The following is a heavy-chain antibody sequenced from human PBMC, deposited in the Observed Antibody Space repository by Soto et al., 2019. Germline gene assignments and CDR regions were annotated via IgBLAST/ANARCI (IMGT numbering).Heavy chain of an antibody. CDR2: ISVSGDTT. D-gene: IGHD6-19*01. V-gene: IGHV3-23*04. J-gene: IGHJ5*02. CDR1: GFIFSNYD. CDR3: AKNRNTGVAGTSCWFGP. Sequence: EVQLVESGGGLLQPGGSLRLSCAASGFIFSNYDMSWVRQAPGKGLEWVSAISVSGDTTYYADSVKGRFTISRDNSKNTLYLQMNTLRAEDTAVYYCAKNRNTGVAGTSCWFGPWGQGTLVTVSS.